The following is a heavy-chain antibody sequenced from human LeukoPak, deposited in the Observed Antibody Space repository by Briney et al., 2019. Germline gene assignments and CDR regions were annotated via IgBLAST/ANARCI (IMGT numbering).Heavy chain of an antibody. D-gene: IGHD5-24*01. J-gene: IGHJ4*02. Sequence: SETLSLTCTVSGGSFANYYWSWIRQPPRKGLEWIGFMYYSGHSNYNPSLQSRVSMSVDTSKRQFSLTLSSVTAADTAVYYCARTEMATSPRGYFDFWSQGTLVTVSS. CDR3: ARTEMATSPRGYFDF. CDR1: GGSFANYY. CDR2: MYYSGHS. V-gene: IGHV4-59*01.